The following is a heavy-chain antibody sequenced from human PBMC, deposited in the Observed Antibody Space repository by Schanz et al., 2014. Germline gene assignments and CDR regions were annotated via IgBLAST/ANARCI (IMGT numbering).Heavy chain of an antibody. CDR3: AKGMGYCSGGTCYDYYYYGLDV. CDR2: IDGKSTTV. D-gene: IGHD2-15*01. J-gene: IGHJ6*02. CDR1: GFSFSSYS. V-gene: IGHV3-48*01. Sequence: EADLVESGGGLIQRGESLRLSCSASGFSFSSYSMNWVRQAPGKGLEWLSYIDGKSTTVYYADSVKGRFTVSRDNSENTLYLQRNSLSADDTAVFYCAKGMGYCSGGTCYDYYYYGLDVWGQGTTVTVSS.